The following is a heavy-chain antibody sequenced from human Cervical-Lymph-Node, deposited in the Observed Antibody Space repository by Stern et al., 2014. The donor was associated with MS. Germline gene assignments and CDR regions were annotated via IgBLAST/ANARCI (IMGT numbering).Heavy chain of an antibody. CDR2: ISSIISYI. J-gene: IGHJ4*02. V-gene: IGHV3-21*01. D-gene: IGHD3-16*01. Sequence: VQLVDPGGGLVKHGGSLRLSCAASGFTFSSYSMNWVRQAPGKGLEWVSYISSIISYIYNADTVKCRFTLSRDNAKNSLYLQMNSLRAEDTAVYYCARERLGGDDYWGQGTLVTVSS. CDR3: ARERLGGDDY. CDR1: GFTFSSYS.